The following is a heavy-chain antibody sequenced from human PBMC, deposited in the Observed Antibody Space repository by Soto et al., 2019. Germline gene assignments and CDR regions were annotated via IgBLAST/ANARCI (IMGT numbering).Heavy chain of an antibody. D-gene: IGHD1-26*01. Sequence: SETLSLTCTISGGSISVYYWSWVRQPPGHELEWIGYIYASGSPYYNPSLRSRVTIPADTSKNQFSLKLTSPTAADTAVYYCARGVGSSPPRYWGRGTLVTVSS. CDR3: ARGVGSSPPRY. J-gene: IGHJ4*02. CDR2: IYASGSP. V-gene: IGHV4-59*01. CDR1: GGSISVYY.